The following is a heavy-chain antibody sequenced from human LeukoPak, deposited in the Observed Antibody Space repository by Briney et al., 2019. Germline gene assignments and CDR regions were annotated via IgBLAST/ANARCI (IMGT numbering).Heavy chain of an antibody. D-gene: IGHD3-22*01. CDR1: GYSFTSYW. CDR3: ARGGGYYDSSGGLYGMDV. J-gene: IGHJ6*02. V-gene: IGHV5-51*01. Sequence: GESLKISCKAFGYSFTSYWIGWVRQMPGKGLEWMGIIYPGGSDTRYSPSFQGQVTISADKSISTAYLQWSSLKASDTAMYYCARGGGYYDSSGGLYGMDVWGQGTTVTVSS. CDR2: IYPGGSDT.